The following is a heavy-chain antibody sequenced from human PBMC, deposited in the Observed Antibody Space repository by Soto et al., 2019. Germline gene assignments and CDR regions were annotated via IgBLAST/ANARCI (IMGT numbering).Heavy chain of an antibody. J-gene: IGHJ5*02. CDR3: ARDLKYSGSHTLDP. V-gene: IGHV4-31*03. CDR2: IYYSGST. D-gene: IGHD1-26*01. CDR1: GGSISSGGYY. Sequence: PSETLSLTCTVSGGSISSGGYYWSWIRQHPGKGLEWIGYIYYSGSTYHNPSLKSRVTISVDTSKNQFSLKLSSVTAADTAVYYCARDLKYSGSHTLDPWGQGTLVTVSS.